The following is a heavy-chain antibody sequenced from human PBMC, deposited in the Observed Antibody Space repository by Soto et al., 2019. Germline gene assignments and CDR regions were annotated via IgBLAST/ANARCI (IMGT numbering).Heavy chain of an antibody. V-gene: IGHV3-11*01. CDR3: AREPIVLSYFDY. Sequence: PGGSLRLSCAASGFTFSTYSMSWIRQAPGKGLEWVSYISSSGSTIYYADSVKGRFTISRDNAKNSLYLQMNSLRAEDTAVYYCAREPIVLSYFDYWGQGTLVTVSS. D-gene: IGHD2-8*01. CDR2: ISSSGSTI. J-gene: IGHJ4*02. CDR1: GFTFSTYS.